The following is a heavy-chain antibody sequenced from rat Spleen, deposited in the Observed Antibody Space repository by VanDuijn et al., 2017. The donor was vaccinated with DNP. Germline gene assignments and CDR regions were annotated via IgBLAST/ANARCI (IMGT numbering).Heavy chain of an antibody. CDR3: VTRGDPYDNWFAY. J-gene: IGHJ3*01. CDR2: IWPDGST. CDR1: GFSLTSNG. Sequence: VQLEESGPGLMQPSETLSLTCTVSGFSLTSNGVGWVRQPLGKGLVWMGRIWPDGSTNYNSAVQSRLSISRDTSKSQVFLKMNSLQPEDTGIYYCVTRGDPYDNWFAYWGQGTLVTVSS. V-gene: IGHV2-72*01. D-gene: IGHD4-2*01.